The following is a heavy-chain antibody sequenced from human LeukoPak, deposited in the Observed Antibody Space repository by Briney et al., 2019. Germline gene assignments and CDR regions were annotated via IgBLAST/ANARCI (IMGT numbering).Heavy chain of an antibody. V-gene: IGHV3-30*02. CDR3: AKTGPPIADDITMIVVSHYYYYMDV. J-gene: IGHJ6*03. CDR1: GFIFSDYG. D-gene: IGHD3-22*01. CDR2: IRYDGSNK. Sequence: GGSLRLSCTSSGFIFSDYGMHWVRQAPGKEPQWVAFIRYDGSNKYYADSVKGRFTISRDNSKNTLYLQMNSLRAEDTAVYYCAKTGPPIADDITMIVVSHYYYYMDVWGKGTTVTISS.